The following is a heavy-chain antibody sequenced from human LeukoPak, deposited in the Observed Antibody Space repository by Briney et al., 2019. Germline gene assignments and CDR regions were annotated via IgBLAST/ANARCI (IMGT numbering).Heavy chain of an antibody. J-gene: IGHJ5*02. CDR3: ARETLTTSRWFGP. D-gene: IGHD4-17*01. CDR2: IYYSGST. CDR1: GGSISSANYY. Sequence: PSQTLSLTCTVSGGSISSANYYWSWIRQPPGKGLEWIGYIYYSGSTYYNPSLKSRVTISIDTSKNQFSLKLSSVTAADTAVYYCARETLTTSRWFGPWGQGTLATSSS. V-gene: IGHV4-30-4*01.